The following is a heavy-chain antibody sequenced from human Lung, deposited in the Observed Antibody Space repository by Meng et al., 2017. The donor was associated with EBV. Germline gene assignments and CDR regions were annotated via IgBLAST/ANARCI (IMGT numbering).Heavy chain of an antibody. D-gene: IGHD3-10*01. CDR2: IHSSGST. J-gene: IGHJ5*02. V-gene: IGHV4-31*03. Sequence: EAGPGLVKPLQPLSLTCTVSGGSISSGGYYWSWIRQHPGKGLEWIGYIHSSGSTYYNPSLRSRLTISVDTSKNQFSLKLSSVTAADTAVYYCARASYGSGSPLGESWFDPWGQGTLVTVSS. CDR3: ARASYGSGSPLGESWFDP. CDR1: GGSISSGGYY.